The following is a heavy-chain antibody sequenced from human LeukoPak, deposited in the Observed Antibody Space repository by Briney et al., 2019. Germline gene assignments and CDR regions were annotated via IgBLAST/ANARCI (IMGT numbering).Heavy chain of an antibody. Sequence: SETLSLTCTVSGGSISSSSYYWGWIRQPPGTGLEWIGSIYYSGSTYYNPSLKSRVTISVDTSKNQFSLKLSSVTAADTAVYYCARQLSHYYGSGSFDYWGQGTLVTVSS. CDR3: ARQLSHYYGSGSFDY. V-gene: IGHV4-39*01. D-gene: IGHD3-10*01. CDR1: GGSISSSSYY. J-gene: IGHJ4*02. CDR2: IYYSGST.